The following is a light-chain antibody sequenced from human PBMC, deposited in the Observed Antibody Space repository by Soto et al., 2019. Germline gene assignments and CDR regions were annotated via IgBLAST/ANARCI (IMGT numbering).Light chain of an antibody. V-gene: IGKV1-39*01. CDR2: GAS. J-gene: IGKJ5*01. CDR3: QQSYSTPIT. Sequence: IRMSQSRSSVYGSXGDRVTISCRASWSISSCLNWYPQRPGLAPKLXXYGASTLQSGGPSRFSGSGSGTAFTRTIGSRQPDDFATYYGQQSYSTPITFGQGTRLEI. CDR1: WSISSC.